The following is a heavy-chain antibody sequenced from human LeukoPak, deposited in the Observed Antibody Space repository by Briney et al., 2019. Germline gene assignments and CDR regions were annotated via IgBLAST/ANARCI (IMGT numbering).Heavy chain of an antibody. V-gene: IGHV3-23*01. D-gene: IGHD3-10*01. CDR2: ISGSGGST. J-gene: IGHJ3*02. CDR1: GFTFSSYA. Sequence: PGGSLRLSCAASGFTFSSYAMSWVRQAPGKGLEWVSAISGSGGSTYYADSVKGRLTISRDNSKNTLYLQMNSLRAEDTAVYYCARDRSTMVRGENFAFDIWGQGTMVTVSS. CDR3: ARDRSTMVRGENFAFDI.